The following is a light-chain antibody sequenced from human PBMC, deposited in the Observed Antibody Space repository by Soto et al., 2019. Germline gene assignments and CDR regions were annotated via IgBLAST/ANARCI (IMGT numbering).Light chain of an antibody. CDR1: QSVSNN. Sequence: EIVVTQSPATLSVSPGERATLSCRASQSVSNNLVWYQQKPGQAPRLLIYGASTRATGIPARFSGSGSGTEFTLTISSPQSEDFAVYYCQQYNSWPPWSFGQGTKVDIK. V-gene: IGKV3-15*01. CDR3: QQYNSWPPWS. CDR2: GAS. J-gene: IGKJ1*01.